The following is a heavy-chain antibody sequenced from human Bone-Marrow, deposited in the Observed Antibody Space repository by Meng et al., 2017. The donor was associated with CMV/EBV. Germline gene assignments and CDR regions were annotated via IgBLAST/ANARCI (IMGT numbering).Heavy chain of an antibody. Sequence: GESLKISCSTSGFTFSSYGMHWVRQAPGKGLQWLSFIWYDGNNKYYTDSVRGRFTISRDNSKNTLYLQMSSLRAEDTALYYCAKDLRAGAGSSWGMDVWGQGTTVPVSS. J-gene: IGHJ6*01. V-gene: IGHV3-30*02. CDR2: IWYDGNNK. CDR3: AKDLRAGAGSSWGMDV. CDR1: GFTFSSYG. D-gene: IGHD1-26*01.